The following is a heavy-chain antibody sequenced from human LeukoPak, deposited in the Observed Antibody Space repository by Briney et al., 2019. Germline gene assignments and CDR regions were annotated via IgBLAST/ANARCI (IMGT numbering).Heavy chain of an antibody. CDR1: GYTFTGYY. D-gene: IGHD1-20*01. CDR3: ARVYNWNYHYMDV. CDR2: INPNSGGT. Sequence: ASVKVSCKASGYTFTGYYMHCVRQAPGQGLEWMGWINPNSGGTNYAQKFQGRVTMTRDTSISTAYMELSRLRSDDTAVYYRARVYNWNYHYMDVWGKGTTVTVSS. V-gene: IGHV1-2*02. J-gene: IGHJ6*03.